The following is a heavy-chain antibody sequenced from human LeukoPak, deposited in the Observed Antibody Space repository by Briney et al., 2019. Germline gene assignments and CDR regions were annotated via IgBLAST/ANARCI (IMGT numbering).Heavy chain of an antibody. Sequence: GGSLRLSCAASGFTFSTYAMTWVRQAPGKGLEWVSSITGSGDGTSAADSVTGRFSISRDNSKSTLYLQMNSLRVEDTAVYYCARGRSPDWLLSANWFDPWGQGTLVTVSS. CDR3: ARGRSPDWLLSANWFDP. D-gene: IGHD3-9*01. CDR2: ITGSGDGT. V-gene: IGHV3-23*01. CDR1: GFTFSTYA. J-gene: IGHJ5*02.